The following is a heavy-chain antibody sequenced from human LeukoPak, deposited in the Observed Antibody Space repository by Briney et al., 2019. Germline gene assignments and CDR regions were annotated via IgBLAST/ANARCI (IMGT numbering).Heavy chain of an antibody. V-gene: IGHV1-18*01. Sequence: ASVKVSCKTSGYTFTTYDINWVRQAPGQGLEWMGRISAYNGYTNYGQKLQGRVTMTTDTSTSTAYMGLRSLRSDDTAVYYCARVGTGTRSFDYWGQGTLVTVSS. D-gene: IGHD1/OR15-1a*01. J-gene: IGHJ4*02. CDR2: ISAYNGYT. CDR1: GYTFTTYD. CDR3: ARVGTGTRSFDY.